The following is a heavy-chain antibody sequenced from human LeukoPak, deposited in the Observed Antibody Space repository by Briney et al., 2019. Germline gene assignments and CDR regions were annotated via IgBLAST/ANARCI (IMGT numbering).Heavy chain of an antibody. CDR3: AREGGSGYSYYFDF. CDR1: GHTFTNYD. V-gene: IGHV1-8*01. J-gene: IGHJ4*02. Sequence: ASVKVSCKTSGHTFTNYDINWVRQAPGQGLEWMGWMSPNSDNTGSAEKFRGRFTMTRDTSTDTAFMELSSLGSEDTAIYYCAREGGSGYSYYFDFWGRGTLVTVSS. D-gene: IGHD3-22*01. CDR2: MSPNSDNT.